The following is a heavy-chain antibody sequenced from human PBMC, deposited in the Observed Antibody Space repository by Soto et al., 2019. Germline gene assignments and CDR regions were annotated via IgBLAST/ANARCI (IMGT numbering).Heavy chain of an antibody. CDR2: ISDSGNTI. CDR3: ARDSDISRMENCCDC. Sequence: PGGSLRLSCAASGFTFSDYYMSWIRQAPGKGLEWLSYISDSGNTIYYADSVKGRFTISRDNAKHSVYLQMSSLSAEDTAVYYWARDSDISRMENCCDCWGQGTLVTASS. CDR1: GFTFSDYY. D-gene: IGHD5-12*01. J-gene: IGHJ4*02. V-gene: IGHV3-11*01.